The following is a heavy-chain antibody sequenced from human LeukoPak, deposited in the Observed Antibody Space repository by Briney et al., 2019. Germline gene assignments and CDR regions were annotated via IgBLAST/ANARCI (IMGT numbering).Heavy chain of an antibody. Sequence: GGSLRLSCAASGFTFSSYAMSWVRQAPGKGLEWVSAISGSGGSTYYADSVKGRFTISRDNSKNTLYLQMNSLRAEDTAVYYCAEDVELRRPYYMDVWGKGTTVTVSS. J-gene: IGHJ6*03. CDR2: ISGSGGST. CDR1: GFTFSSYA. V-gene: IGHV3-23*01. CDR3: AEDVELRRPYYMDV. D-gene: IGHD6-25*01.